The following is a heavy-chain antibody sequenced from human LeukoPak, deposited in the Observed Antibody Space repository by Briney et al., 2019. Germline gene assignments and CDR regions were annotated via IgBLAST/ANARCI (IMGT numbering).Heavy chain of an antibody. CDR1: GGSISSGGHA. J-gene: IGHJ3*02. D-gene: IGHD2-15*01. V-gene: IGHV4-30-2*01. CDR2: MNHSGGT. CDR3: ARLVVVAATDAFDI. Sequence: SETLSLTCAVSGGSISSGGHAWGWIRGPPGRGLGWFGYMNHSGGTYYNPSLKSRVTISVDRSKNQFSLKLSSVTAADTAVYYCARLVVVAATDAFDIWGQGTMVTVSS.